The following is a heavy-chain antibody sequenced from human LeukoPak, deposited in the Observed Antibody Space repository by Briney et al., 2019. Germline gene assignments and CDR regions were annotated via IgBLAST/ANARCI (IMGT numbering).Heavy chain of an antibody. J-gene: IGHJ2*01. V-gene: IGHV4-4*02. CDR2: IYHSGST. Sequence: ETLSLTCAVSGGSISSSNSYIWVRQPPEKGLEWIGQIYHSGSTNYNPSLKSRVTMSVDTSKNQFSLKLSSVTAADTAVYYCARCYGSYWYCDLWGRGTLVSVSS. CDR1: GGSISSSNS. CDR3: ARCYGSYWYCDL. D-gene: IGHD4-17*01.